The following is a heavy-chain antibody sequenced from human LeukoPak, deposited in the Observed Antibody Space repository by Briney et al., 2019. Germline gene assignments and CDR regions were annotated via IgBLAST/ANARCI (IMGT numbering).Heavy chain of an antibody. Sequence: PGGSLRLSCAASGFTFSSYAMHWVRQAAGKGLEWVSGIGTTGDTYYPGSVKGRFSISRENAKNSLYLQINSLRVEDTAVYYCARGHLPVVDGDSLSDAFDIWGQGTMVTVSS. CDR3: ARGHLPVVDGDSLSDAFDI. V-gene: IGHV3-13*01. CDR1: GFTFSSYA. CDR2: IGTTGDT. J-gene: IGHJ3*02. D-gene: IGHD2-15*01.